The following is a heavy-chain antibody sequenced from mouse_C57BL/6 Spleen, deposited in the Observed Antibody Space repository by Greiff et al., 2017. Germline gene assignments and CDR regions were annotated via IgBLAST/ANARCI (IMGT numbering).Heavy chain of an antibody. CDR2: IDPETGGT. CDR1: GYTFTDYE. Sequence: VQLKESGAELVRPGASVTLSCKASGYTFTDYEMHWVKQTPVHGLEWIGAIDPETGGTAYNQKFKGKAVLTADKSSSTAYMELRSLTSEDSAVYYCTRNGYYGFAYWGQGTLVTVSA. CDR3: TRNGYYGFAY. D-gene: IGHD2-3*01. J-gene: IGHJ3*01. V-gene: IGHV1-15*01.